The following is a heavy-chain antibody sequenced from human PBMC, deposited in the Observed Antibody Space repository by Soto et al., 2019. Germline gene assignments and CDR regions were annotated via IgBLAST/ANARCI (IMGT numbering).Heavy chain of an antibody. CDR1: GGTFSSYA. Sequence: SVKVSCKASGGTFSSYAISWVRQAPGQGLEWMGGIIPIFGTANYAQKFQGRVTITADESTSTAYMELSSLRSEDTAVYYCARDSRYYDFWSGSRLRGYYYYGMDVWGQGTTVTVS. CDR3: ARDSRYYDFWSGSRLRGYYYYGMDV. J-gene: IGHJ6*02. CDR2: IIPIFGTA. V-gene: IGHV1-69*13. D-gene: IGHD3-3*01.